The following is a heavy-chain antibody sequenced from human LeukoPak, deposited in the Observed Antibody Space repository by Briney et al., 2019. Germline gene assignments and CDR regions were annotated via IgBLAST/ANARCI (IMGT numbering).Heavy chain of an antibody. CDR3: AMSALAAIRYYYGMDV. D-gene: IGHD2-2*02. Sequence: PGGSLRLSCAASGFTFSSYAMSWVRQAPGKGLEWVSAISGSGGSTYYADSVKGRFTISRDNPKNTLYLQMNSLRAEDTAVYYCAMSALAAIRYYYGMDVWGQGTTVTVSS. V-gene: IGHV3-23*01. CDR1: GFTFSSYA. CDR2: ISGSGGST. J-gene: IGHJ6*02.